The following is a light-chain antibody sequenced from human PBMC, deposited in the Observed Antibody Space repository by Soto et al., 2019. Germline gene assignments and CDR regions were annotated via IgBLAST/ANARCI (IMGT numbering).Light chain of an antibody. J-gene: IGKJ5*01. CDR3: QQNYSPPPIT. CDR1: QGVSRSY. Sequence: EIVLTQSPGTLSLSPGDRATLSCRAGQGVSRSYLGWYQQKPGQAPRLLMYGASSRATGIPDRFSGSGSGTDFTLTISRLEPEDFATYYCQQNYSPPPITFGQGTRLEIK. V-gene: IGKV3-20*01. CDR2: GAS.